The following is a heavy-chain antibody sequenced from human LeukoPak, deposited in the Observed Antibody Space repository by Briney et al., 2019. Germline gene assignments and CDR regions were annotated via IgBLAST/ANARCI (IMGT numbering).Heavy chain of an antibody. CDR1: GNYW. V-gene: IGHV3-74*01. J-gene: IGHJ4*02. Sequence: GGSLRLSCAASGNYWMHWVRQAPGKGLVWVSHINSDGSWTSYADSVKGRFTISKGNAKNTVYLQMNSLRAEDTAVYYCVSFCETYWGRGTLVTVS. D-gene: IGHD2/OR15-2a*01. CDR3: VSFCETY. CDR2: INSDGSWT.